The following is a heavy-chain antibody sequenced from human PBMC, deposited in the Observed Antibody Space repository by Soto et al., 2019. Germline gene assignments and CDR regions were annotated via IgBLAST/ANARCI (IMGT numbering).Heavy chain of an antibody. D-gene: IGHD2-15*01. CDR1: GFTFSSYD. V-gene: IGHV3-33*03. CDR2: IWYDGSHI. CDR3: VIRDSHYYYGMDV. J-gene: IGHJ6*02. Sequence: QLQLVESGGGVVQPGRSLRLSCAASGFTFSSYDMCWVRQAPGKGPEWVAVIWYDGSHIYYADSVKGRFAISRDNSKNLLYLQMNSLRAEDTAVYYCVIRDSHYYYGMDVWGQGTTVTVSS.